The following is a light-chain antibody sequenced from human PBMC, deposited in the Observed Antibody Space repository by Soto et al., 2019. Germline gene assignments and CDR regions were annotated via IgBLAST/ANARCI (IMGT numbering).Light chain of an antibody. J-gene: IGKJ3*01. CDR2: TTS. V-gene: IGKV3-20*01. Sequence: EIVFTQSPYTLSLSPGERATLSCTASESVTSSCLAWYQRKPGQAPRLLIHTTSTRATDIPDRFSGSGSGTDFTLTISRLEPEDFAVYYCQQCGGSPLFSFGPGTKVDIK. CDR1: ESVTSSC. CDR3: QQCGGSPLFS.